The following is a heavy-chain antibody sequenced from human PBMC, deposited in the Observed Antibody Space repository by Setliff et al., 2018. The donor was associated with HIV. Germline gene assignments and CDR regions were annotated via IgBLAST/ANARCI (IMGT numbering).Heavy chain of an antibody. V-gene: IGHV4-59*11. CDR2: LYYNGNT. Sequence: SSETLSLTCTVSGGSISSRYWSWIRLPPGKGLEWIGTLYYNGNTNSNPSLKSRVTISGDTSKNLFSLKLTSVTPADTAVYYCATGIDNFWSGYVNWSQGTQVTVSS. J-gene: IGHJ4*02. CDR3: ATGIDNFWSGYVN. CDR1: GGSISSRY. D-gene: IGHD3-3*01.